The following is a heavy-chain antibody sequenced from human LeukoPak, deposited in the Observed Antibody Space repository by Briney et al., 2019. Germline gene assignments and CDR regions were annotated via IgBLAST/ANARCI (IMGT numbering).Heavy chain of an antibody. CDR1: GFSFSNYS. J-gene: IGHJ4*02. CDR3: AKGPNYFDS. CDR2: MNSDGSAT. Sequence: SGGSLRLSCAASGFSFSNYSMHWVRQAPGKGLVWVTRMNSDGSATYYADSVQGRFTISRDNAKNTLYLQMNSLRAEDTAMYFCAKGPNYFDSWGQGTLVTVSS. V-gene: IGHV3-74*01.